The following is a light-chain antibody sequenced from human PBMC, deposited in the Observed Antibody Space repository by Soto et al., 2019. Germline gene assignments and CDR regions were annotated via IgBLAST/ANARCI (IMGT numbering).Light chain of an antibody. Sequence: EIVLTQSPATLSLSPGERATLSCRASQRISSYLAWYQQKPGQAPRLLIYGGSSRAAGIPDRFSGSGSGTDFTLTISRLEPEDFAVYYCRQYGSSPITFGQGTRLEIK. V-gene: IGKV3-20*01. CDR2: GGS. CDR1: QRISSY. J-gene: IGKJ5*01. CDR3: RQYGSSPIT.